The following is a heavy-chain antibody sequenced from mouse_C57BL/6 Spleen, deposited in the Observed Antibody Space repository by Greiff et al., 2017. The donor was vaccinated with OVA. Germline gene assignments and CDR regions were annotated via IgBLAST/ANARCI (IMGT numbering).Heavy chain of an antibody. CDR3: ASYYYGSSHCDIDD. D-gene: IGHD1-1*01. CDR1: GYSITSGYY. Sequence: EVKLMESGPGLVKPSQSLSLTCSVTGYSITSGYYWNLIRPSPGNKLEWMGYISYDGSNNYNPSLKNRISITRDTSKNQFFLKLKSVTTEDTATYYCASYYYGSSHCDIDDWGTGTTVTVSS. CDR2: ISYDGSN. V-gene: IGHV3-6*01. J-gene: IGHJ1*03.